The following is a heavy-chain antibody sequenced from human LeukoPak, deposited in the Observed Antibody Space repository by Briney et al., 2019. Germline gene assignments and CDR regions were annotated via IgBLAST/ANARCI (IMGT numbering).Heavy chain of an antibody. Sequence: SETLSLTCAVSGGSISSYYWSWIRQPAGKGLEWIGRIYTSGSTNYNPSLKSRVTMSVDTSKNQLSLKLSSVTAADTAVYYCARDEGILNWFDPWGQGTLVTVSS. V-gene: IGHV4-4*07. D-gene: IGHD1-14*01. CDR1: GGSISSYY. CDR2: IYTSGST. CDR3: ARDEGILNWFDP. J-gene: IGHJ5*02.